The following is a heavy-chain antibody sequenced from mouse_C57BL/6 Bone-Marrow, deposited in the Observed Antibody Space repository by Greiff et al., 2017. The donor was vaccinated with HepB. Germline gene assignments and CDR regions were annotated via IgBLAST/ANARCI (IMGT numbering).Heavy chain of an antibody. CDR3: ARLFITTVVEMDY. Sequence: VQLQQSGPELVKPGASVKISCKASGYTFTDYYINWVKQRPGQGLEWIGWIFPGSGSTYYNEKFKGKATLTVDKSSSTAYMLLSSLTSEDSAVYCCARLFITTVVEMDYWGQGTSVTVSS. CDR2: IFPGSGST. D-gene: IGHD1-1*01. CDR1: GYTFTDYY. J-gene: IGHJ4*01. V-gene: IGHV1-75*01.